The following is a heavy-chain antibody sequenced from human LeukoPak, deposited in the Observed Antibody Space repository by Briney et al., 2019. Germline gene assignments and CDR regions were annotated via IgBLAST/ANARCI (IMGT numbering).Heavy chain of an antibody. CDR3: ARTYYYDRSAGFDL. J-gene: IGHJ3*01. CDR2: INHSGST. Sequence: SETLSLTCAVYGGSFSGYYWSWIRQSPGKGLEWIGEINHSGSTNYNPSLKSLVTISVNTSKNQSSLRLRSVTAADTAVYYCARTYYYDRSAGFDLWGQRTMVTVSS. CDR1: GGSFSGYY. D-gene: IGHD3-22*01. V-gene: IGHV4-34*01.